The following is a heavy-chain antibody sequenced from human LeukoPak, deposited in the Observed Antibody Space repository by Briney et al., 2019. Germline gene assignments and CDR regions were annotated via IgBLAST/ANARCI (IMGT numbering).Heavy chain of an antibody. CDR2: ISGSGGST. CDR1: GFTFSSYA. CDR3: AKSGGFDNSYYFDY. V-gene: IGHV3-23*01. D-gene: IGHD5-12*01. Sequence: GGSLRLSCAASGFTFSSYAMSWVRQAPGKGLEWVSAISGSGGSTYYADSVKGRFSISRDNSKNTLYLQMNSLRAEDTAVYYCAKSGGFDNSYYFDYWGQGTLVTASS. J-gene: IGHJ4*02.